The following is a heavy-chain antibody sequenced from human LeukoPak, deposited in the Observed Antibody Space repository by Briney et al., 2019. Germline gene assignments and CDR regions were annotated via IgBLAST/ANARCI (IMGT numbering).Heavy chain of an antibody. Sequence: GGSLRLSCAASGFTFDDYAMHWVRQAPGKGLEWVSLISWDGGSTYYADSVKDRFTISRDNSKNSLYLQMNSLRAEDTALYYCAKDLMAAAGHGGLDYWGQGTLVTVSS. J-gene: IGHJ4*02. CDR3: AKDLMAAAGHGGLDY. CDR2: ISWDGGST. CDR1: GFTFDDYA. V-gene: IGHV3-43D*03. D-gene: IGHD6-13*01.